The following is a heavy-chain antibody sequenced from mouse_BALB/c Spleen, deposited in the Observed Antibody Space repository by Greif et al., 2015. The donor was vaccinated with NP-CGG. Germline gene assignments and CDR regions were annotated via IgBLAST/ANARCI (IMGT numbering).Heavy chain of an antibody. V-gene: IGHV3-2*02. Sequence: VQLKESGPGLVKPSQSLSLTCTVTGYSITSDYAWNWIRQFPGNKLEWMGYISYSGSTSYNPSLKSRISITRDTSKNQFFLQLNSVTTEDTATYYCARWAGTGYFGYWGQGTTLTVSS. CDR1: GYSITSDYA. J-gene: IGHJ2*01. CDR2: ISYSGST. CDR3: ARWAGTGYFGY. D-gene: IGHD4-1*01.